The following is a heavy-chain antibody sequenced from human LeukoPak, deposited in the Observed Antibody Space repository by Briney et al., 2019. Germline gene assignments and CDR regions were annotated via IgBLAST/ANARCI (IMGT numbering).Heavy chain of an antibody. CDR1: GGSISSSY. CDR3: ARLRGGGNGMDV. D-gene: IGHD3-16*01. Sequence: PSGTLSLTRTVSGGSISSSYWSWLRQPPGKGLEWIGYIYYSGSINYNPSLKSRVTISVDTSKNQFSLKMSSVTAADTAVYYCARLRGGGNGMDVWGQGTTVTVSS. CDR2: IYYSGSI. J-gene: IGHJ6*02. V-gene: IGHV4-59*08.